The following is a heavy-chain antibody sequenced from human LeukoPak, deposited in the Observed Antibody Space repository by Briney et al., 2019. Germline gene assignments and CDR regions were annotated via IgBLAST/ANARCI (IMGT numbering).Heavy chain of an antibody. D-gene: IGHD3-22*01. CDR2: IIPIFGTA. J-gene: IGHJ4*02. CDR1: GGTFSSYA. V-gene: IGHV1-69*06. Sequence: SVKVSCKASGGTFSSYAISWVRQAPGQGLEWMGGIIPIFGTANYAQKFQGRVTITADKSTSTAYMELSSLRSEDTAVYYCARVYYFASSGYYFPPDYWGQGTLVTVSS. CDR3: ARVYYFASSGYYFPPDY.